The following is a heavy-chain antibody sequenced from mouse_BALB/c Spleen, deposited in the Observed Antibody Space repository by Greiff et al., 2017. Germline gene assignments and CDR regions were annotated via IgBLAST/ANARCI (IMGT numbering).Heavy chain of an antibody. V-gene: IGHV1S137*01. CDR3: ARGGDYYYCDY. D-gene: IGHD1-1*01. CDR2: ISTYYGDA. J-gene: IGHJ2*01. CDR1: GYTFTDYA. Sequence: QVTLKESGAELVRPGVSVKISCKGSGYTFTDYAMHWVKQSHAKSLEWIGVISTYYGDASYNQKFKGKATMTVDKSSSTAYMELARLTSEDSAIYYCARGGDYYYCDYWGQGTTLTVSS.